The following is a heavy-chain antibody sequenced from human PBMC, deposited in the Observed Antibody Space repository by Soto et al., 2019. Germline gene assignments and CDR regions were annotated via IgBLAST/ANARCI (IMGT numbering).Heavy chain of an antibody. V-gene: IGHV1-46*01. J-gene: IGHJ4*02. D-gene: IGHD6-13*01. CDR2: VNPRGDST. CDR1: GYIFSSYF. CDR3: TRDPGSSWPNAYFDY. Sequence: GASVKVSCKASGYIFSSYFMHWVRQAPGQGLEWMGIVNPRGDSTSYAQKFQGRFTMTRDTSTSTVHMELSSLTSEDTAVYYCTRDPGSSWPNAYFDYWGQGTLVTVSS.